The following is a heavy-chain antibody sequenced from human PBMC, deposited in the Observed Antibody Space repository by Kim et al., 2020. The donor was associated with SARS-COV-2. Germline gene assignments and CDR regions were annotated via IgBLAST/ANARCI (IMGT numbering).Heavy chain of an antibody. J-gene: IGHJ6*02. CDR1: GGTFSSYA. CDR2: IIPIFGTA. V-gene: IGHV1-69*13. Sequence: SVKVSCKASGGTFSSYAISWVRQAPGQGLEWMGGIIPIFGTANYAQKFQGRVTITADESTSTAYMELSSLRSEDTAVYYCARSRYSGYDFAYPLRYYYYGMDVWGQGTTVTVSS. CDR3: ARSRYSGYDFAYPLRYYYYGMDV. D-gene: IGHD5-12*01.